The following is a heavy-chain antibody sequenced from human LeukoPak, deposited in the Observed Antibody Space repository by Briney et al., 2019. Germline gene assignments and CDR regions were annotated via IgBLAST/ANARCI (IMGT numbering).Heavy chain of an antibody. CDR3: ARWGYCSSTSCSSPHFDY. CDR2: IYYSGST. CDR1: GGSISSGDYY. V-gene: IGHV4-30-4*08. Sequence: SETLSLTCTVSGGSISSGDYYWSWIRQPPGKGLEWIGYIYYSGSTYYNPSLKSRVTISVDTSKNQFSLKLSSVTAADTAVYYCARWGYCSSTSCSSPHFDYRGQGTLVTVSS. J-gene: IGHJ4*02. D-gene: IGHD2-2*01.